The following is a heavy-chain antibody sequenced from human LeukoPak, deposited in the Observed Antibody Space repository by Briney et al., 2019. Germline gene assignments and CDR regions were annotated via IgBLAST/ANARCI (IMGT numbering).Heavy chain of an antibody. CDR1: GFTFDDYT. CDR3: AKDNGQWLGLSEYYFDY. D-gene: IGHD6-19*01. Sequence: SGGSLRLSCAASGFTFDDYTMHWVRQAPGKGLEWVSLISWDGGSTYYADSVKGRFTISRDNSKNSLYLQMNSLRTEDTALYYCAKDNGQWLGLSEYYFDYWGQGTLVTVSS. V-gene: IGHV3-43*01. CDR2: ISWDGGST. J-gene: IGHJ4*02.